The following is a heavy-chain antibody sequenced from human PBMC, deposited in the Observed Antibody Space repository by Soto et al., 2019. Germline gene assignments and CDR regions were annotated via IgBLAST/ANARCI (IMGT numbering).Heavy chain of an antibody. V-gene: IGHV3-9*01. D-gene: IGHD3-10*01. J-gene: IGHJ4*02. CDR1: GFTFDDYA. CDR3: AKVAYGSGSYGHIWAFDY. CDR2: ISWNSGSI. Sequence: QPGGSLRLSCAASGFTFDDYAMHWVRQAPGKGLEWVSGISWNSGSIGYADSVKGRFTISRDNAKNSLYLQMNSLRAEDTALYYCAKVAYGSGSYGHIWAFDYWGQGTLVTVSS.